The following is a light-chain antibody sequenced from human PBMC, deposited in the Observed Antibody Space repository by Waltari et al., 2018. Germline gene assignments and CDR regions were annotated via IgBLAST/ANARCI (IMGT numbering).Light chain of an antibody. Sequence: QSALTQPLSASGSPGQSGTIPCPGTSSDVGHYNYVSWYQQRPGSAPTLIVYEVQKRPSGVPDRFSGSKSGNTAYLTVSGLQGEDEAEYFCSAYAGSNNLLFGGGTKLTVL. CDR2: EVQ. CDR1: SSDVGHYNY. CDR3: SAYAGSNNLL. J-gene: IGLJ3*02. V-gene: IGLV2-8*01.